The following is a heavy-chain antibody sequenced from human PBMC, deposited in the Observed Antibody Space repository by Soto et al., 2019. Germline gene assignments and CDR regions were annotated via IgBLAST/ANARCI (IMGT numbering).Heavy chain of an antibody. J-gene: IGHJ5*02. CDR2: ISAYKGNT. CDR3: ARGSGAAAARYNWFDP. Sequence: ASVKVSCKASGYTFTSYGISWVRQAPGQGLEWMGWISAYKGNTSYAQKLQGRVTMTTDTSTGTAYMELRSLRSDDTAVYYCARGSGAAAARYNWFDPWGQGTLVTVSS. V-gene: IGHV1-18*01. D-gene: IGHD6-13*01. CDR1: GYTFTSYG.